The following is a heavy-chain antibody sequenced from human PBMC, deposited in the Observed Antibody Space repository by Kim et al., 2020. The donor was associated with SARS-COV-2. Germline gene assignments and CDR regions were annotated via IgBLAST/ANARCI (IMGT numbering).Heavy chain of an antibody. J-gene: IGHJ5*02. V-gene: IGHV4-34*01. D-gene: IGHD4-17*01. CDR2: INHSGST. CDR1: GGSFSGYY. CDR3: ARGFDYGDHGGWFDP. Sequence: SETLSLTCAVYGGSFSGYYWSWIRQPPGKGLEWIGEINHSGSTNYNPSLKSRVTISVDTSKNQFSLKLSSVTAADTAVYYCARGFDYGDHGGWFDPWGQGTLVTVSS.